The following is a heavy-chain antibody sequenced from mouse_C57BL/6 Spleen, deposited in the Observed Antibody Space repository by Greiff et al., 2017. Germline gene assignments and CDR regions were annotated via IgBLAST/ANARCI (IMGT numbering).Heavy chain of an antibody. D-gene: IGHD2-2*01. J-gene: IGHJ2*01. CDR3: ASSLYGYLFDY. CDR1: GYSFTGDY. V-gene: IGHV1-42*01. Sequence: EVQLQQSGPELVKPGASVKISCKASGYSFTGDYMNWVKQSPEKSLEWIGEINPSTGGTTYNEKFKAKATLTVDKSSSTAYMQLKSLTAEDSAVYYCASSLYGYLFDYWGQGTTLTVSS. CDR2: INPSTGGT.